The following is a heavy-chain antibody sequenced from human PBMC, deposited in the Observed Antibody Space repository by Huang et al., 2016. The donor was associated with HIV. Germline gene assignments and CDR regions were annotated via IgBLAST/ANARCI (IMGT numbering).Heavy chain of an antibody. CDR1: GNTFTSFH. V-gene: IGHV1-46*03. CDR3: ARVQPPHGRNPLDI. J-gene: IGHJ3*02. Sequence: QVHLVQSGAGVREPGASVKVSCRPSGNTFTSFHVHWVRQAPGQGLEWRGKIIAGGGSTTYAEKFQGRISMTRDRSTGTIFLELRSLRSEDTAMYYCARVQPPHGRNPLDIWGQGTLTTVSS. CDR2: IIAGGGST.